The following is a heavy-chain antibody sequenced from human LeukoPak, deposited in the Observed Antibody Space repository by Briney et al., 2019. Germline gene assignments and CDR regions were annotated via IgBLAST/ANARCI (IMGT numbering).Heavy chain of an antibody. CDR3: AREGPRRYYYDSSGYYYGAFDI. Sequence: SQTLSLTCTVSGGSISSGGYYWSWIRQHPGKGLEWIGYIYYSGSTNYNPSLKSRVTISVDTSKNQFSLKLSSVTAADTAVYYCAREGPRRYYYDSSGYYYGAFDIWGQGTMVTVSS. D-gene: IGHD3-22*01. V-gene: IGHV4-31*03. CDR2: IYYSGST. J-gene: IGHJ3*02. CDR1: GGSISSGGYY.